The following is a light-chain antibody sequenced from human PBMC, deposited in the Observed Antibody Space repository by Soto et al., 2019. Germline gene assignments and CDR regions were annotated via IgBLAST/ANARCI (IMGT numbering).Light chain of an antibody. CDR3: QQYNNWPLT. CDR2: GAS. J-gene: IGKJ4*01. CDR1: QSVSTN. V-gene: IGKV3-15*01. Sequence: EIVLTHSPVTLSASPLERVSLXLMASQSVSTNLAWYQQKPGQAPRLLIYGASTRATDIPARFSGSGSGTEFTLTISSLQSEDFAVYYCQQYNNWPLTFGGGTKVDIK.